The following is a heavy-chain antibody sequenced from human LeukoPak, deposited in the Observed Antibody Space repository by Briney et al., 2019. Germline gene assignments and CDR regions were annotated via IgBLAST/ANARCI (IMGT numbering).Heavy chain of an antibody. CDR2: VTTYSFNT. J-gene: IGHJ4*02. CDR3: ARDYGAYVIGFDY. Sequence: ASVKVSCKASGYTFTIYGISWVRQAPGQGLEWLGWVTTYSFNTNSAQKFQGRVTMTTDTSTSTAYMELRSLRSDGTAVYYCARDYGAYVIGFDYWGQGTLVTVSS. V-gene: IGHV1-18*01. CDR1: GYTFTIYG. D-gene: IGHD4-17*01.